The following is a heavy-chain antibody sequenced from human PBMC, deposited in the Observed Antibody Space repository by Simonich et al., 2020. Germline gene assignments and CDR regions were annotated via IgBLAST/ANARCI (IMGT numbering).Heavy chain of an antibody. J-gene: IGHJ6*03. CDR2: NNHIGST. Sequence: QVQLQQGSAGLLKPSETLSLTCAVYGGSFSGYYWSWIRQPPGKGLEWIGENNHIGSTNYNPSLKSRVTISVDTSKNQFSLKLSSVTAADTAVYYCARARTGDYYYYMDVWGKGTTVTVSS. CDR1: GGSFSGYY. V-gene: IGHV4-34*01. CDR3: ARARTGDYYYYMDV. D-gene: IGHD7-27*01.